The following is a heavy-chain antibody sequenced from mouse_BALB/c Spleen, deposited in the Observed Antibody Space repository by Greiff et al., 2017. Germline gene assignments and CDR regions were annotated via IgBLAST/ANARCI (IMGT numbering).Heavy chain of an antibody. CDR1: GFTFSDYY. Sequence: EVMLVESGGGLVKPGGSLKLSCAASGFTFSDYYMYWVRQTPEKRLEWVATISDGGSYTYYPDSVKGRFTISRDNAKNNLFLKISSLKSEDTAMYYCARDRDETSYAFDYWGQGTTLTVSS. J-gene: IGHJ2*01. CDR3: ARDRDETSYAFDY. V-gene: IGHV5-4*02. CDR2: ISDGGSYT. D-gene: IGHD2-13*01.